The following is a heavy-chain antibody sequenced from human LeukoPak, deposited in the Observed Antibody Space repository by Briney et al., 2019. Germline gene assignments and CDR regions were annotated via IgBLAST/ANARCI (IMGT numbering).Heavy chain of an antibody. CDR3: ATPYCGSISCLDVFNV. Sequence: SETLSLSCKVSGVSVSDGCYNWTWIRQRPGQGLEWIGYRYNSGSAKYSPSLKSRLTISIDTSKNQFSLQLSSVTAADTATYYFATPYCGSISCLDVFNVWGEGERVTASS. V-gene: IGHV4-31*02. CDR2: RYNSGSA. CDR1: GVSVSDGCYN. J-gene: IGHJ3*01. D-gene: IGHD2-2*01.